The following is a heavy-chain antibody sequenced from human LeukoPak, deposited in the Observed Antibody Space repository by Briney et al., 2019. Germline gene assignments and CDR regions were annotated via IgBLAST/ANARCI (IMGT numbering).Heavy chain of an antibody. CDR3: ARDGIDSGGRRSLDP. J-gene: IGHJ5*02. CDR2: IIPILGIA. D-gene: IGHD1-26*01. Sequence: SVKVSCKASGGTFSSYAISWVRQAPGQGLEWMGRIIPILGIANYAQKFQGRVTITADKSTSTAYMELSSLRSEDTAVYYRARDGIDSGGRRSLDPWGQGTLVTVSS. V-gene: IGHV1-69*04. CDR1: GGTFSSYA.